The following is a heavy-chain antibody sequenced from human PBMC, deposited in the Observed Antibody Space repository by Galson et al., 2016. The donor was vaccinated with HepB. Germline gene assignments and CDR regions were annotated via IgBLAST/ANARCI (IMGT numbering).Heavy chain of an antibody. V-gene: IGHV3-49*03. D-gene: IGHD2-15*01. Sequence: SLRLSCAASGFTSGDYAMSWFRQAPGKGLEWVGFIRSKPYGGTTEYAASVKGRFTISRDDSRSISYMQMDSLKTEDTAVYYCSRGTVHCSGGKCYNSFDHWGQGTLFTVSA. CDR2: IRSKPYGGTT. CDR3: SRGTVHCSGGKCYNSFDH. CDR1: GFTSGDYA. J-gene: IGHJ4*02.